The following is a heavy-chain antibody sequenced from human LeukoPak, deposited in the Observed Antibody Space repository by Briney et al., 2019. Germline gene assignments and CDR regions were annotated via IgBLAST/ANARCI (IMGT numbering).Heavy chain of an antibody. V-gene: IGHV3-7*03. CDR3: AREAVVAAIFDY. J-gene: IGHJ4*02. Sequence: PGGSPRLSCEGSGFTFSNYWMSWVRQAPGKGLEWVANIQQHGSETYYGDSVKGRFTISRDNAKNSLYLQMNSLRAEDTAVYYCAREAVVAAIFDYWGQGTLVTVSS. CDR2: IQQHGSET. D-gene: IGHD2-15*01. CDR1: GFTFSNYW.